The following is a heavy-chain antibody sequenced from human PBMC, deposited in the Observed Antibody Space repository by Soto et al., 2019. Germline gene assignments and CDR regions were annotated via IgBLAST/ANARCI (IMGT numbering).Heavy chain of an antibody. V-gene: IGHV3-7*01. Sequence: PGGSLRLSCAASGFTFSSYWMSWVRQAPGKGLEWVANIKQDGSEKYYVDSVKGRFTISRDNAKNSLYLQMNSLRAEDTAVYYCAREARSYYDSSGYYYVNNWFDPWGQGTLVTVSS. D-gene: IGHD3-22*01. CDR3: AREARSYYDSSGYYYVNNWFDP. CDR2: IKQDGSEK. J-gene: IGHJ5*02. CDR1: GFTFSSYW.